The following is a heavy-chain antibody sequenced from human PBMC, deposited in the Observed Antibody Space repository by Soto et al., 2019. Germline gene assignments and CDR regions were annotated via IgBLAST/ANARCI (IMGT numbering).Heavy chain of an antibody. CDR1: VGTFRTSS. CDR3: ARDRDRPQLGGNSDYILDV. V-gene: IGHV1-69*12. Sequence: QVQLVQSGAEVKKPGSSVKVSCKASVGTFRTSSISWVRQAPGQGLEWVGGIMPVFPRPKYAQNFKGRITITADESTSTAYMELSSLRSDDTAVYYCARDRDRPQLGGNSDYILDVWGQGTAVTVSS. D-gene: IGHD4-4*01. J-gene: IGHJ6*02. CDR2: IMPVFPRP.